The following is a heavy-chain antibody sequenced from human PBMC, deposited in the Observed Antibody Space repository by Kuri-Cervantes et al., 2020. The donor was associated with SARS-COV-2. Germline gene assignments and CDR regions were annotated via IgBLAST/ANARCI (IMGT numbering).Heavy chain of an antibody. CDR3: GSHGAQQLVRY. CDR1: VYSICSGYY. V-gene: IGHV4-38-2*01. Sequence: SQTLSLTCAVSVYSICSGYYWGWIRQPPGKWLEWIGSTYYNGSTYYNPSPKSRVTISVDTSKNKFSLKLTSVTAAETAVDYCGSHGAQQLVRYWGQGTLVTVSS. J-gene: IGHJ4*02. CDR2: TYYNGST. D-gene: IGHD6-6*01.